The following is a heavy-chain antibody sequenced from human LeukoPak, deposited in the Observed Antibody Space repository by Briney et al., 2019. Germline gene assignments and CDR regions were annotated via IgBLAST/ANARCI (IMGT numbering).Heavy chain of an antibody. CDR1: GYTFTGYY. CDR3: ASGYCSGGSCYLVDY. CDR2: INPNSGGT. V-gene: IGHV1-2*02. J-gene: IGHJ4*02. Sequence: ASVKVSCKASGYTFTGYYMHWVRQAPGQGLEWMGWINPNSGGTNYAQKFQGRVTMTRDTSISTAYMELSRLRSDDTAVYYCASGYCSGGSCYLVDYWGQGTLVTVPS. D-gene: IGHD2-15*01.